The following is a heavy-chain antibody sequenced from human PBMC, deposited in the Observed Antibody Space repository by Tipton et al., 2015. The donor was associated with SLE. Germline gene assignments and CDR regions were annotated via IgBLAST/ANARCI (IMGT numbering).Heavy chain of an antibody. CDR1: EFTFSSYW. CDR2: INSDGSST. D-gene: IGHD5-18*01. CDR3: ARPYSYGYWYFDL. V-gene: IGHV3-74*01. J-gene: IGHJ2*01. Sequence: SLRLSCAASEFTFSSYWMHWVRQAPGKGLVWVSRINSDGSSTSCADSVKGRFTISRDNAKNTLYLQMNSLRAEDTAVYYCARPYSYGYWYFDLWGRGTLVTVSS.